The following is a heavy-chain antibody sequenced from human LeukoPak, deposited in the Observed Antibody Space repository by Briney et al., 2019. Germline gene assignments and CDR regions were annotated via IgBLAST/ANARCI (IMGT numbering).Heavy chain of an antibody. J-gene: IGHJ4*02. CDR2: ISGSGGST. D-gene: IGHD3-16*01. CDR3: AKVSYYDYVWGSEIDY. V-gene: IGHV3-23*01. Sequence: GGSLRLSCAASGFTFSSYAMSWVRQAPGKGLEWVSAISGSGGSTYYADSVKGRFTISRDNSKNTLYLQMNSLRAEDTAVYYCAKVSYYDYVWGSEIDYWGQGILVTVSS. CDR1: GFTFSSYA.